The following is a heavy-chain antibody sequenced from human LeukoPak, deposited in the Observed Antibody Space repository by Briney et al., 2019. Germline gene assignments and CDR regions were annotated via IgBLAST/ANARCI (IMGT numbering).Heavy chain of an antibody. CDR1: GGSISSYY. CDR3: ARHVFPYGSFWSFWSDP. CDR2: IYYSGST. D-gene: IGHD4-17*01. Sequence: PSETLSLTCTVSGGSISSYYWSWIRQPPGKGLEWIGYIYYSGSTNYNPSLKSRVTISVDTSKNQFSLKLSSVTAADTAVYYCARHVFPYGSFWSFWSDPSGQGTLVTVSS. V-gene: IGHV4-59*08. J-gene: IGHJ5*02.